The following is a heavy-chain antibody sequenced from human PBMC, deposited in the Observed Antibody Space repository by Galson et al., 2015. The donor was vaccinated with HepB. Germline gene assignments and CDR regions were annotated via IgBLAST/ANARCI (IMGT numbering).Heavy chain of an antibody. Sequence: QSGAEVKKPGESLKISCKASGDIFTTNWICCGRHLPGSGLEWMGILNPVDSDTTYSPSFPCQVTISADNSLSTVYLQWTTLKASDTAMYCCARQGSGSDYFFDYWGQGTLVTVSS. CDR3: ARQGSGSDYFFDY. J-gene: IGHJ4*02. V-gene: IGHV5-51*01. D-gene: IGHD1-26*01. CDR2: LNPVDSDT. CDR1: GDIFTTNW.